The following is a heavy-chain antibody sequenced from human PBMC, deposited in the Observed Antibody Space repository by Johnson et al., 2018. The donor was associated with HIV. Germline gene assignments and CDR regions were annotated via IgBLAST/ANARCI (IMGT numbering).Heavy chain of an antibody. J-gene: IGHJ3*02. CDR1: GFTVSSNY. CDR2: IYSGGST. D-gene: IGHD5-18*01. Sequence: VQLVESGGGLIQPGGSLRLSCAASGFTVSSNYMSWVRQAPGKGLEWVSVIYSGGSTYYADSVTGRFPISRDNSKNTLYLQMNSLRAEDTAVYYCARGLIIQLWLQAAFDIWGQGTMVTVSS. V-gene: IGHV3-53*01. CDR3: ARGLIIQLWLQAAFDI.